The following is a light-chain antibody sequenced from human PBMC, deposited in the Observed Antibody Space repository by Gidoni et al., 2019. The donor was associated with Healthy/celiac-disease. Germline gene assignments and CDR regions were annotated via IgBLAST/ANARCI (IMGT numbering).Light chain of an antibody. CDR1: QSISSY. Sequence: DLQMTQSPSSLSASVGDRFTITCRASQSISSYLNWYQQKPGKAPKLLIYAASSLQSGVPSRFSGRGSGTDFTLTISSLQPEDFATYYCQQRLTFGPGTKVDIK. J-gene: IGKJ3*01. CDR3: QQRLT. V-gene: IGKV1-39*01. CDR2: AAS.